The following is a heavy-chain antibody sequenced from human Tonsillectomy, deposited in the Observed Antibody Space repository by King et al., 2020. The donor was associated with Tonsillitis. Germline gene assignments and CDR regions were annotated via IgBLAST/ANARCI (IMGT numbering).Heavy chain of an antibody. CDR1: GYPFTDYV. CDR3: ARDVWLLHDAFDI. Sequence: QLVQSGSELKKPGASVKVSCKASGYPFTDYVMNWVRQAPGQGLEWMGWINTNTGKSTYAQGFTGRFVFSLDTSVNTAYLQISSLKAEDTAVYYCARDVWLLHDAFDIWGQGTMVTVSS. D-gene: IGHD3-22*01. CDR2: INTNTGKS. V-gene: IGHV7-4-1*02. J-gene: IGHJ3*02.